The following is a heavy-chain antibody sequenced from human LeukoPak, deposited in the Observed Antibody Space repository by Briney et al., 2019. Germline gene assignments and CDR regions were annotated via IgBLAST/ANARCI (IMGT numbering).Heavy chain of an antibody. Sequence: GGSLRLSCAASGFTVSSNYMSWVRQAPGKGLEWVPVIYSGGSTYYADSVKGRFTISRDNSKNTLYLQMNSLRAEDTAVYYCARVIAGSGSFRFDYWGQGTLVTVSS. D-gene: IGHD1-26*01. CDR3: ARVIAGSGSFRFDY. V-gene: IGHV3-53*01. J-gene: IGHJ4*02. CDR1: GFTVSSNY. CDR2: IYSGGST.